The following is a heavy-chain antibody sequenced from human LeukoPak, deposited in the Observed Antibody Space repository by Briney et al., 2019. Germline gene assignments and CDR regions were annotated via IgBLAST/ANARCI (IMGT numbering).Heavy chain of an antibody. CDR1: GFNFSSYS. J-gene: IGHJ4*02. CDR2: SSSSGSSI. V-gene: IGHV3-48*01. D-gene: IGHD1-7*01. Sequence: GGSLRLSCAASGFNFSSYSRNWVRQAPGKGLEWVSYSSSSGSSIYYADSVKGRFTISRDNAKNSLYLQMNTLRAEDTAVYYCARDDNWNYGGYFDYWGQGTLVTVSS. CDR3: ARDDNWNYGGYFDY.